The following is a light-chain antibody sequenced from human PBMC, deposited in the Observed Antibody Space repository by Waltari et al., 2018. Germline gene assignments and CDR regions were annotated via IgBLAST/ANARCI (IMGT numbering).Light chain of an antibody. CDR1: SSDVGNYKR. J-gene: IGLJ2*01. V-gene: IGLV2-23*02. Sequence: QSALTQPASVSGSPGQSITISCTGTSSDVGNYKRVSWYQQHPGKAPKLMIYAVSKRPSGVSDRCSGSQSGDMASRTISGLQPEDEAEYFCSSYAGSSKGVFGGGTKVTVL. CDR2: AVS. CDR3: SSYAGSSKGV.